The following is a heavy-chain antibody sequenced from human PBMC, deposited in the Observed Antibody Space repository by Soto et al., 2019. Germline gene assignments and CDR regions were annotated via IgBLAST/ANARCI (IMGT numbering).Heavy chain of an antibody. D-gene: IGHD3-16*02. J-gene: IGHJ4*02. CDR2: ISGSGGST. V-gene: IGHV3-23*01. Sequence: GGSLRLSCAASGFTFSSYAMSWVRQAPGKGLEWVSAISGSGGSTYYADSVKGRFTISRDNSKNTLYLQMNSLRAEDTAVYYCAKCGMITFGGVIVMPHYWGQGTLVTVSS. CDR1: GFTFSSYA. CDR3: AKCGMITFGGVIVMPHY.